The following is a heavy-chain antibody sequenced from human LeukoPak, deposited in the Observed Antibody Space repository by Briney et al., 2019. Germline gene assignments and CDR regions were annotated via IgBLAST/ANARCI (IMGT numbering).Heavy chain of an antibody. D-gene: IGHD3-22*01. CDR1: GYSFTRNW. Sequence: GESLKISCKGFGYSFTRNWIGWVRQMPGKGLEWMGIIYPGDSDTRYSPSFQGQVTISADRSINTAYLQWSSLKASDTAIYYCARRDDNSLGFDPWGQGTLVTVSS. CDR3: ARRDDNSLGFDP. J-gene: IGHJ5*02. CDR2: IYPGDSDT. V-gene: IGHV5-51*01.